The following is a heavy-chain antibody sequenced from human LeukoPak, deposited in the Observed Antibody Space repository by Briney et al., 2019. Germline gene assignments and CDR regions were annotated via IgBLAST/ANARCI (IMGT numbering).Heavy chain of an antibody. CDR2: INPSGGST. CDR1: GYTFTSYY. CDR3: ARGTGEGYTYGRYYFDY. D-gene: IGHD5-18*01. Sequence: ALVKVSCKASGYTFTSYYMHWVRQAPGEGLEWMGIINPSGGSTSYAQKFQGRVTMTRDTSISTAYVELSRLRSDDTAVYYCARGTGEGYTYGRYYFDYWGQGTLVTVSS. J-gene: IGHJ4*02. V-gene: IGHV1-46*01.